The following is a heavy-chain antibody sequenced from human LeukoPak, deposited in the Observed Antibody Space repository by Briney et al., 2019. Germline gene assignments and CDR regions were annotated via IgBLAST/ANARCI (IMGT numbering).Heavy chain of an antibody. V-gene: IGHV3-43D*03. CDR3: AKDAVGFGESYFDY. CDR1: GFTFDDYA. CDR2: ISWDGGST. D-gene: IGHD3-10*01. Sequence: PGGSLRLSCAASGFTFDDYAMHWVRQAPGKGPEWVSLISWDGGSTYYADSVKGRFTISGDNSKNSLYLQMNSLRAEDTALYYCAKDAVGFGESYFDYWGQGTLVTVSS. J-gene: IGHJ4*02.